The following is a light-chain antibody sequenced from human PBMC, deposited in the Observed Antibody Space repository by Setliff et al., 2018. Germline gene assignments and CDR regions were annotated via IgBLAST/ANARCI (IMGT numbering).Light chain of an antibody. CDR1: NIGDKS. Sequence: SYELTQPPSESVAPGKTARITCGGNNIGDKSVHWYQQKPGQAPVLVVYDDSDRPSGIPGRFSGSNSGNTATLTISRVEAGDEADYYCQVWDPASDHRVFGTGTKVTVL. J-gene: IGLJ1*01. CDR3: QVWDPASDHRV. V-gene: IGLV3-21*03. CDR2: DDS.